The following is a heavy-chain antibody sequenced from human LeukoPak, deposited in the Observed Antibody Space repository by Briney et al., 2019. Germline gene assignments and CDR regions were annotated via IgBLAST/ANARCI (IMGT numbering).Heavy chain of an antibody. CDR2: INHSGST. J-gene: IGHJ4*02. V-gene: IGHV4-34*01. Sequence: PSETLSLTCAVYGGSFSGYYWSWIRQPPGKGLEWIGEINHSGSTNYNPSLKSRVTISVDTSKNQFSLKLSSVTAADTAVYHCARRNDGLFDYWGQGTLVTVSS. CDR3: ARRNDGLFDY. D-gene: IGHD1-1*01. CDR1: GGSFSGYY.